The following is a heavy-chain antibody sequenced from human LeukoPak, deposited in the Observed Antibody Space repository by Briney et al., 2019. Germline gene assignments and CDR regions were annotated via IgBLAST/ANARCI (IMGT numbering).Heavy chain of an antibody. D-gene: IGHD6-13*01. V-gene: IGHV4-38-2*02. J-gene: IGHJ5*02. Sequence: PSETLSLTCTVSGYSISSGYYWGWIRQPPGKGLEWIGSIYHSGSTYYNPSLKSRVTISVDTSKNQFSLKLSSVTAADTAMYYCAREGSEVAAAGTGADWFDPWGQGTLVTVSS. CDR2: IYHSGST. CDR1: GYSISSGYY. CDR3: AREGSEVAAAGTGADWFDP.